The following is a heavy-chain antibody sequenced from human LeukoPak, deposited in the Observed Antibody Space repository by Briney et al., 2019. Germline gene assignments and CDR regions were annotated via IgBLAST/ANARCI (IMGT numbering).Heavy chain of an antibody. D-gene: IGHD3-10*01. CDR3: APSGGGDFDY. CDR2: IDPSDSYT. Sequence: GESLRISCQGSGYSFTSYWISWVRQMPGKGLEWMGRIDPSDSYTNYSPSFQGHVSISADKSISTAYLQWSSLKASDTAMYYCAPSGGGDFDYWGQGTLVTVSS. J-gene: IGHJ4*02. CDR1: GYSFTSYW. V-gene: IGHV5-10-1*01.